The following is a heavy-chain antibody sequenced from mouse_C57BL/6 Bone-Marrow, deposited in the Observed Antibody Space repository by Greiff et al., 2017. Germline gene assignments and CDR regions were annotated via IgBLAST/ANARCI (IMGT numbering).Heavy chain of an antibody. CDR3: ASGILRYAFAY. CDR2: IHPNSGST. Sequence: VQLQQSGAELVKPGASVQLSCKASGYTFTSYWMHWVKQRPGQGLEWIGMIHPNSGSTNYNEKFKSKATLTVDKSSSTAYMQLSSLTSEDSAVYYCASGILRYAFAYWGQGTLVTVSA. D-gene: IGHD1-1*01. J-gene: IGHJ3*01. CDR1: GYTFTSYW. V-gene: IGHV1-64*01.